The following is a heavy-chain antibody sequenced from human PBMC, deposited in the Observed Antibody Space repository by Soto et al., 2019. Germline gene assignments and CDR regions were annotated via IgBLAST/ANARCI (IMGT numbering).Heavy chain of an antibody. CDR2: ISAYNGNT. CDR1: GYTFTSYG. V-gene: IGHV1-18*04. CDR3: ASDARVVLVAATTGQINCFDP. D-gene: IGHD2-15*01. J-gene: IGHJ5*02. Sequence: VKVCCKASGYTFTSYGISWVRQAPGQGLEWMGWISAYNGNTNYAQKLQGRVTMTTDTSTSTAYMELRSLRSDDKAVYYCASDARVVLVAATTGQINCFDPWGQRTLVTGS.